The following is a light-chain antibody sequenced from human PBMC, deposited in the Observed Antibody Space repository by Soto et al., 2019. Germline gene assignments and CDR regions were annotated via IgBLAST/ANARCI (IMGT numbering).Light chain of an antibody. CDR2: AAS. V-gene: IGKV1-39*01. J-gene: IGKJ2*01. CDR3: QQSYSTPQYT. Sequence: DIQMTQSPSSLFASVGDRVTITCRASQSISSYLNWYQQKPGKAPKLLIYAASSLQSGVPSRFSGSGSGTDFTLTISSLQPEDFATYYCQQSYSTPQYTFGQGTQLQIK. CDR1: QSISSY.